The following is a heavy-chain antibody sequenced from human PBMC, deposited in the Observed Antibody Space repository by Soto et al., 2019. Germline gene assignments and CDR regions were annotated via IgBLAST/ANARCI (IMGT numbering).Heavy chain of an antibody. Sequence: GGSLRLSCAASGFTFSSYAMSWVRQAPGKGLEWVSAISGSGGSTYYADSVKGRFTISRDNSKNTLYLQMNSLRAEDTAVYYCAKDGGDLGIAAAGNEPFDYRGQGTLVTVSS. D-gene: IGHD6-13*01. CDR1: GFTFSSYA. CDR3: AKDGGDLGIAAAGNEPFDY. CDR2: ISGSGGST. J-gene: IGHJ4*02. V-gene: IGHV3-23*01.